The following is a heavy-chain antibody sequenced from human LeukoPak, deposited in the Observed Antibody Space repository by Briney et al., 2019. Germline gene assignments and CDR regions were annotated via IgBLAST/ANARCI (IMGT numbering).Heavy chain of an antibody. CDR3: ATPYCSSTSCYREDAFDI. CDR1: GYTFTGYY. Sequence: ASVKVSCKASGYTFTGYYTHWVRQAPGQGREWMGWINPNSGGTNYAQKFQARVTMNRDTSSSTAYMELSRLRSDDTAVYYCATPYCSSTSCYREDAFDIWGQGTMVTVSS. CDR2: INPNSGGT. J-gene: IGHJ3*02. V-gene: IGHV1-2*02. D-gene: IGHD2-2*01.